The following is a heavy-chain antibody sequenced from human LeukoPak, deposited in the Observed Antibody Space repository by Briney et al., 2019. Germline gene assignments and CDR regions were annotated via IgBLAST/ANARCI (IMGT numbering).Heavy chain of an antibody. CDR1: GFTFSSYG. D-gene: IGHD2-21*02. Sequence: GGSLRLSCAASGFTFSSYGMHWVRQAPGKGLEWVAVISYDGSNKYYADSVKGRFTISRDNSKNTLYLQMNSLRAEDTAVYYCAREYCGGDCYSPRGYYYGMDVWGQGTTVTVSS. V-gene: IGHV3-30*19. CDR3: AREYCGGDCYSPRGYYYGMDV. J-gene: IGHJ6*02. CDR2: ISYDGSNK.